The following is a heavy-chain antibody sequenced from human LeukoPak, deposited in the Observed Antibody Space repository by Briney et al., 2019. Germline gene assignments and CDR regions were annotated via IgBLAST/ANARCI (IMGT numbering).Heavy chain of an antibody. V-gene: IGHV3-7*01. Sequence: GGSLRLSCAASGFIFSKYWMIWVCQAPGKGLEWVANIKEDGSEKYYVDSVKGRFTISRDNAKNSLYVQMNNLRAEDTAVYYCARGGKLTMLRGVIDYWGQGTLVTVSS. CDR2: IKEDGSEK. D-gene: IGHD3-10*01. J-gene: IGHJ4*02. CDR3: ARGGKLTMLRGVIDY. CDR1: GFIFSKYW.